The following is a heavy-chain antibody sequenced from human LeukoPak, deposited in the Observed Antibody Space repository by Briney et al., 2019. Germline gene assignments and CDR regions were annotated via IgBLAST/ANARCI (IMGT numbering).Heavy chain of an antibody. V-gene: IGHV4-34*01. CDR1: GGSFSGYY. D-gene: IGHD1-26*01. CDR2: INHSGST. Sequence: SETLSLTCAVYGGSFSGYYWSWIRQPPGKGLEWIGEINHSGSTNYNPSLKSRVTISVDTSKNQFSLKLSSVTAADTAVYYCARLDPLVGATPWGQGTLVTVFS. J-gene: IGHJ5*02. CDR3: ARLDPLVGATP.